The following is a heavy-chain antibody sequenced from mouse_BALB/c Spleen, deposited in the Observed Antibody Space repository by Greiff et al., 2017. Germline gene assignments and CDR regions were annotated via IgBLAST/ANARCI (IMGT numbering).Heavy chain of an antibody. CDR3: ARNRDGNYDYFDY. CDR1: GFSLTSYG. D-gene: IGHD2-1*01. CDR2: IWSGGST. V-gene: IGHV2-2*02. J-gene: IGHJ2*01. Sequence: VKLMESGPGLVQPSQSLSITCTVSGFSLTSYGVHWVRQSPGKGLEWLGVIWSGGSTDYNAAFISRLSISKDNSKSQVFFKMNSLQANDTAIYYCARNRDGNYDYFDYWGQGTTLTVSS.